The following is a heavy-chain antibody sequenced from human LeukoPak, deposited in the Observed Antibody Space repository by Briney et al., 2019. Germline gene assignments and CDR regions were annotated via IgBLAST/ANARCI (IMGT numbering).Heavy chain of an antibody. CDR2: ISGSGGST. Sequence: AGGSLRLSCAASGFTFSSYAMSWVRKAPGKGLEWVSAISGSGGSTYYADSVKGRFTISRDNSKNTLYLQMNSLRAEDTAVYYCAKDPTYYYDSSGYYLGYWGQGTLVTVSS. V-gene: IGHV3-23*01. CDR1: GFTFSSYA. CDR3: AKDPTYYYDSSGYYLGY. D-gene: IGHD3-22*01. J-gene: IGHJ4*02.